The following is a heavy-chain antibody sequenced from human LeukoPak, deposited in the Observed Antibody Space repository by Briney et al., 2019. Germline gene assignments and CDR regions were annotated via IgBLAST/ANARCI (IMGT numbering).Heavy chain of an antibody. CDR1: GYSFNSYG. D-gene: IGHD1-26*01. CDR3: ARDQKVGTTATYTPFDP. V-gene: IGHV1-18*01. Sequence: ASVKVSCKASGYSFNSYGISWVRQAPGQGLEWMGWINTYKGNTNYAQKFQGRVSVTTDRSTSTAYLELRSLRSDDTAVYYCARDQKVGTTATYTPFDPWGQGTLVTVSS. J-gene: IGHJ5*02. CDR2: INTYKGNT.